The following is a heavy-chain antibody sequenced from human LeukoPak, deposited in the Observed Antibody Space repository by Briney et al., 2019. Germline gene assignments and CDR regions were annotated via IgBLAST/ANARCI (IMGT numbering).Heavy chain of an antibody. V-gene: IGHV4-4*02. CDR3: AANGYYTIEY. CDR2: IHHTGST. J-gene: IGHJ4*02. D-gene: IGHD1-26*01. Sequence: SETLSLTCAVSGDSMSSIDWWSWVRQPPGKGLEWIGEIHHTGSTNYNPSLKSRVTISVDKSKNQFSLNFNSMSAADSAVYYCAANGYYTIEYWGQGTLVTVSS. CDR1: GDSMSSIDW.